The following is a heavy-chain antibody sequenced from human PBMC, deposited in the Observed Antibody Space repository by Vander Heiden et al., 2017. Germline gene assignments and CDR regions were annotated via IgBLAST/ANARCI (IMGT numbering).Heavy chain of an antibody. CDR3: AKDSVLAGTGDFDY. CDR2: ISYDGSNK. J-gene: IGHJ4*02. Sequence: QVQLVESGGGVVQPGRSLRLPCAASGFTFSSYGMHWVRQAPGKGLEGVAVISYDGSNKYYADSVKGRFTISRDNSKNTLYLQMNSLRAEDTAVYYCAKDSVLAGTGDFDYWGQGTLVTVSS. D-gene: IGHD6-13*01. V-gene: IGHV3-30*18. CDR1: GFTFSSYG.